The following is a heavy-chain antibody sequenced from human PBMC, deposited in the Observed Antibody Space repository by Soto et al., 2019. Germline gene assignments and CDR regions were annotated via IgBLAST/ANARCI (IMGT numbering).Heavy chain of an antibody. CDR3: AKHPENYYYGMDV. V-gene: IGHV1-69*12. CDR1: GGTFSSYA. J-gene: IGHJ6*02. CDR2: IIHIFGTA. Sequence: QVQLVQSGAEVKKPGSSVKVSCKASGGTFSSYAISWVRQAPGQGLEWMGGIIHIFGTADYAQKFQGRVTITADESTSTAYVELSSLRSEDTAVYYCAKHPENYYYGMDVWGQGTTVTVSS.